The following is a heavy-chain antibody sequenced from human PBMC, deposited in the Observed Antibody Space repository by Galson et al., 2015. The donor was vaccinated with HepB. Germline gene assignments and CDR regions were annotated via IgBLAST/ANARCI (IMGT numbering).Heavy chain of an antibody. D-gene: IGHD1-1*01. CDR3: AVGYNWNDVGGMDV. CDR2: ISYDGSNK. CDR1: GFTFSSYA. V-gene: IGHV3-30-3*01. Sequence: SLRLACAASGFTFSSYAMHGVRQAPGKGLEWVAVISYDGSNKYYADSVKGRFTISRDNSKNTLYLQMNSLRAEDTAVYYCAVGYNWNDVGGMDVWGQGTTVTVSS. J-gene: IGHJ6*02.